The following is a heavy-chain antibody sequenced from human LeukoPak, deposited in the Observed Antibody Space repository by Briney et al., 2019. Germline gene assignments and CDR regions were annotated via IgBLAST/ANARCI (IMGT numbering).Heavy chain of an antibody. D-gene: IGHD1-14*01. Sequence: GGSLRLSCAASGFTFSSCGFNWVRQAPGKGLEWASSIGPTGTDRYYADSVRGRFTISRDNAKNSMYLQMDSLRDEDTAAYYCATETIGRHYDYWGQGTLLTVSS. J-gene: IGHJ4*02. V-gene: IGHV3-21*01. CDR2: IGPTGTDR. CDR1: GFTFSSCG. CDR3: ATETIGRHYDY.